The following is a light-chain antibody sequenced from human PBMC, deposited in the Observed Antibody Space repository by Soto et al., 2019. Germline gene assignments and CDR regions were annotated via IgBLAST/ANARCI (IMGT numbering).Light chain of an antibody. CDR3: QQRSNWPPYT. Sequence: EIVLTQSPAALSLSPGERATLSCRASQSVSRYLAWYQQKPGQAPRLLIYDASNRATGIPARYSGSGSGTDFTLTISSLEPEDFAFYYCQQRSNWPPYTFGQGTKLEIK. CDR2: DAS. V-gene: IGKV3-11*01. J-gene: IGKJ2*01. CDR1: QSVSRY.